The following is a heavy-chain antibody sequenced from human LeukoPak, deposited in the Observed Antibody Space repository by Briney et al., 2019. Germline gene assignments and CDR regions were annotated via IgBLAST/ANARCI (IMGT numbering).Heavy chain of an antibody. CDR1: GYTFTGYY. CDR3: ARDPATYYYDSSGYSRAAFDI. D-gene: IGHD3-22*01. V-gene: IGHV1-2*02. J-gene: IGHJ3*02. CDR2: INPNSGGT. Sequence: GASVKVSCKASGYTFTGYYMHWLRQAPGQGLEWMGWINPNSGGTNYAQKFQGRVTMTRDTSISTAYMELSRLRSDDTAVYYCARDPATYYYDSSGYSRAAFDIWGQGTMVTVSS.